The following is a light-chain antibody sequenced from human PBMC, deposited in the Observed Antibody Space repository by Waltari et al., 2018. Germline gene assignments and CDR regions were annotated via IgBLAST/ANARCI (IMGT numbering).Light chain of an antibody. CDR2: EVN. Sequence: QSALTQPPSASGSPGQSVTISCTGTSSDILTYNYFSWYQHHPGKAPKLMIYEVNRRPSGVPDRFSGSMSGNTASLTVSGLQAEDEADYYCSANIGRNNHVIFGGGTKLTVL. V-gene: IGLV2-8*01. J-gene: IGLJ2*01. CDR3: SANIGRNNHVI. CDR1: SSDILTYNY.